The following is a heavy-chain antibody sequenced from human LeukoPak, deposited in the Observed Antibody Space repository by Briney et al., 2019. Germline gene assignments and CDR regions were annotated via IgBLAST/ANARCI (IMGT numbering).Heavy chain of an antibody. V-gene: IGHV3-48*03. CDR3: ARESLAVTTYHFDY. Sequence: PGGSLRLSCAASGFTFSSYEMNWVRQAPGKGLEWVSYISRSGSNIYYADSVRGRFTISRDNAENSLYLQMNSLRAEDTAVYYCARESLAVTTYHFDYWGQGTLVTVSS. CDR2: ISRSGSNI. J-gene: IGHJ4*02. D-gene: IGHD4-17*01. CDR1: GFTFSSYE.